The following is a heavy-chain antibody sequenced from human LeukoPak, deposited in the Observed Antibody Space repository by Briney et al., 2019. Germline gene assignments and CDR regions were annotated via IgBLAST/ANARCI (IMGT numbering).Heavy chain of an antibody. Sequence: GRSLRLSCAASGFSFSSYVMHWVRQAPGKGLEWVAVISDDGTNKKYADSVKGRFTISRDNSMNAVYLQMNTLRTEDTAVYYCARAGVYWAAADTKFVDWGQGTLVTVSS. V-gene: IGHV3-30*04. CDR3: ARAGVYWAAADTKFVD. J-gene: IGHJ4*02. CDR1: GFSFSSYV. CDR2: ISDDGTNK. D-gene: IGHD6-13*01.